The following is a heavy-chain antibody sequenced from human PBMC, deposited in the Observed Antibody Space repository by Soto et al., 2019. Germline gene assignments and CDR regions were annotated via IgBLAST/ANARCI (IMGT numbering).Heavy chain of an antibody. Sequence: GGSLRLSCAASGFTFSSYSMNWVRQAPGKGLEWVSYISSSSSTIYYADSVKGRFTISRDNAKNSLYLQMNSLRAEDTAVYYCAKGYLDVDTALGYWGQGTLVTVSS. CDR3: AKGYLDVDTALGY. CDR2: ISSSSSTI. CDR1: GFTFSSYS. D-gene: IGHD5-18*01. J-gene: IGHJ4*02. V-gene: IGHV3-48*01.